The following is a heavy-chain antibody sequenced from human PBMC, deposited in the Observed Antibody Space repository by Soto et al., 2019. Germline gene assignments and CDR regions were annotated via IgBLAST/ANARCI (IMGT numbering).Heavy chain of an antibody. CDR3: AKEKDRVFDY. CDR2: ITWDGGST. J-gene: IGHJ4*02. CDR1: GFTFCDHT. V-gene: IGHV3-43*01. Sequence: WGSLRLSCAGSGFTFCDHTFHWCRQIPVKGLEWVSLITWDGGSTFYADSVKGRFTISRDNNKDFVYLQMNSLRTDDTAVYYCAKEKDRVFDYWGQGTPVTVSS.